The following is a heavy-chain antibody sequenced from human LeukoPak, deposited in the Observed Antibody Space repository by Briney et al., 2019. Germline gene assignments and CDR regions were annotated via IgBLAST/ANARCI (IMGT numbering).Heavy chain of an antibody. Sequence: PGESLRLSCEVSGFIFSYYGMNWVRQAPGKGLEWVSAISDSGDATYYADSVKGRFTISRDNSKSTLYLQMNNLRAEDTALYYCAKERGHSKPFDYWGQGTLVTFSS. D-gene: IGHD4-23*01. CDR1: GFIFSYYG. V-gene: IGHV3-23*01. J-gene: IGHJ4*02. CDR3: AKERGHSKPFDY. CDR2: ISDSGDAT.